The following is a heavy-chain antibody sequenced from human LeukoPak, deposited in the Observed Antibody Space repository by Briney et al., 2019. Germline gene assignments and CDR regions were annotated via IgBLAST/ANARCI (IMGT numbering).Heavy chain of an antibody. CDR2: MNPNSGNT. CDR3: ARGESGLRLLEWSANFDY. V-gene: IGHV1-8*01. CDR1: GYTFTSYD. J-gene: IGHJ4*02. Sequence: ASVKVSCKASGYTFTSYDINWVRQATGQGLEWMGWMNPNSGNTGYAQKFQGRVTMTRNTSISTAYMELSSLRSEDTAVYYCARGESGLRLLEWSANFDYWGQGTLVTVSS. D-gene: IGHD3-3*01.